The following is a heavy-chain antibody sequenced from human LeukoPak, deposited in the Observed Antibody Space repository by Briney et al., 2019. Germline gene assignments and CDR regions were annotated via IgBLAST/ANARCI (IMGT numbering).Heavy chain of an antibody. V-gene: IGHV4-59*01. D-gene: IGHD5/OR15-5a*01. CDR2: IYYSGST. Sequence: SETLSLTCTVSGGSISSYYWSWIRQPPGKGLEWIGYIYYSGSTNYNPSLKSRVTISVDTSKNQFSLKLSSVTAADTAVYYCARVKRGSIYTYDYWGQGTLVTVSS. CDR1: GGSISSYY. CDR3: ARVKRGSIYTYDY. J-gene: IGHJ4*02.